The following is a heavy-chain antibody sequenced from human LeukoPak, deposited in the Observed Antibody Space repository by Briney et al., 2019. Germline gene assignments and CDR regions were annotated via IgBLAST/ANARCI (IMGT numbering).Heavy chain of an antibody. CDR2: ISSSSSYI. CDR1: GFTFSSYS. D-gene: IGHD2-15*01. CDR3: ATKKGYCSGGSCYYWFDP. V-gene: IGHV3-21*01. J-gene: IGHJ5*02. Sequence: GGSLRLSCAASGFTFSSYSMNWVRQAPGKGLEWVSSISSSSSYIYYADSVKGRFTISRDNVKNSLYLQMNSLRAEDTAVYYCATKKGYCSGGSCYYWFDPWGQGTLVTVSS.